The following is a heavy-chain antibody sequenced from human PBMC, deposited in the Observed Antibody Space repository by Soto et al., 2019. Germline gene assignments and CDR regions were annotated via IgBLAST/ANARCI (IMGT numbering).Heavy chain of an antibody. CDR1: GYSFTNHY. J-gene: IGHJ4*02. CDR3: AKVRGGSFPYYFDD. CDR2: VNPSSGSV. V-gene: IGHV1-46*01. D-gene: IGHD2-15*01. Sequence: ASVKVSCKASGYSFTNHYIHWVRQAPGQGLEWVGLVNPSSGSVTYAQRVQGRVTMTRDTSTTTVYMQLSSLTSDDTAVYFCAKVRGGSFPYYFDDWGQGTLVTRLL.